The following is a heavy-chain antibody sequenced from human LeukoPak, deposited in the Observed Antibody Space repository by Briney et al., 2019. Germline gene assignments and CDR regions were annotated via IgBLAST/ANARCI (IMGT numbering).Heavy chain of an antibody. CDR3: ARGQVTTVTGLAAFDI. Sequence: PGGSLRLSCAASGFTVSSNYMSWVRQAPGKGLEWVSGISGSGSSTYYADSVKGRFTISRDNAKNSLYLQMNSLRAEDTALYYCARGQVTTVTGLAAFDIWVQGTMVIVSS. J-gene: IGHJ3*02. V-gene: IGHV3-23*01. D-gene: IGHD4-17*01. CDR2: ISGSGSST. CDR1: GFTVSSNY.